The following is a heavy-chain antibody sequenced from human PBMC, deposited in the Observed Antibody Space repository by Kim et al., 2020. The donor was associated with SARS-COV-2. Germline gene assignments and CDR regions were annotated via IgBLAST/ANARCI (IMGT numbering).Heavy chain of an antibody. Sequence: ETLSLTCAVYGGSFSGYYWSWIRQPPGKGLEWIGEINHSGSTNYNPSLKSRVTISVDTSKNQFSLKLSSVTAADTAVYYCARNIVVVPAAISKQPRYGMYVWGQGTTVTVSS. V-gene: IGHV4-34*01. CDR2: INHSGST. CDR1: GGSFSGYY. J-gene: IGHJ6*02. D-gene: IGHD2-2*02. CDR3: ARNIVVVPAAISKQPRYGMYV.